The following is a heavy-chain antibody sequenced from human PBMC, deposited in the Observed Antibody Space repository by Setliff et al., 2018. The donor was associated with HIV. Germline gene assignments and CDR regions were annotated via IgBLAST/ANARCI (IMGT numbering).Heavy chain of an antibody. Sequence: SETLSLTCTVSGGSISIHPFYWGWIRQPPGKGLEWIGSIHRSGSTYYNPSLKSRVSISVDRSTNRFSLMLHSVTAADTAVYYCARGPSGGGFYYMDVWGKGTTVTVSS. CDR3: ARGPSGGGFYYMDV. CDR2: IHRSGST. D-gene: IGHD2-15*01. CDR1: GGSISIHPFY. V-gene: IGHV4-39*07. J-gene: IGHJ6*03.